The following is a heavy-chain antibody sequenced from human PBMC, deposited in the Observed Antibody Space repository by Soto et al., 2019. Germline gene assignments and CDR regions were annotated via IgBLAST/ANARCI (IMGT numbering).Heavy chain of an antibody. V-gene: IGHV3-48*01. CDR1: GFAFTDYT. J-gene: IGHJ4*02. Sequence: EVRLVESGGGLVQPGGSLRLSCAASGFAFTDYTMNWVRQAPGKGLEWVSYITKTGGSVYYADSVKGRFTISRDNAKNSLYLQINSLRTEDTALYYCARDWIYSFDFWGRGTPVTVSS. D-gene: IGHD1-7*01. CDR3: ARDWIYSFDF. CDR2: ITKTGGSV.